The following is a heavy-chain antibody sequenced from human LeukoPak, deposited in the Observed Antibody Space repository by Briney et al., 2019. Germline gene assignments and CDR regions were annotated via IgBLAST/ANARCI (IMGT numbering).Heavy chain of an antibody. CDR3: ARLTLVIKNSHCYYYGMDV. CDR1: GGSISSSSYY. Sequence: SETLSLTCTVSGGSISSSSYYWGWIRQPPGKGLEWIGSIYYSGSTYYNPSLKSRVTISVDTSKNQFSLKLSSVTAADTAVYYCARLTLVIKNSHCYYYGMDVWGQGTTVTVSS. CDR2: IYYSGST. J-gene: IGHJ6*02. V-gene: IGHV4-39*07. D-gene: IGHD3-9*01.